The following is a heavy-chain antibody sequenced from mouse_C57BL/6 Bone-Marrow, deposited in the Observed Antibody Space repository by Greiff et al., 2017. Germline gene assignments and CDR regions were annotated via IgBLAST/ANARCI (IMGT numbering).Heavy chain of an antibody. Sequence: EVQLQQSGPELVKPGASVKISCKASGYSFTGYYMNWVKQSPEKSLEWIGEINPSTGGTTYNQKFKAKATLTVDKSSSTAYMQLKSLTSEDSAVYYCARSRDGYYSYYFDYWGQGTTLTVSS. V-gene: IGHV1-42*01. D-gene: IGHD2-3*01. CDR3: ARSRDGYYSYYFDY. J-gene: IGHJ2*01. CDR1: GYSFTGYY. CDR2: INPSTGGT.